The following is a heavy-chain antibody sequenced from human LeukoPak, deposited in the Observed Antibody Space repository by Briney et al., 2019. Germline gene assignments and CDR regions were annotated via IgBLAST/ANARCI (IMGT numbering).Heavy chain of an antibody. CDR3: ARDGPTATPFDY. V-gene: IGHV1-46*01. CDR2: INPSGGST. Sequence: ASVKVSCKASGYRFTSYDMHWVRQAPGQGLEWMGIINPSGGSTSYAQRFQGRVAMTRDTSTTTVYMEVNSLTSEDTAVYFCARDGPTATPFDYWGQGALVTVSS. J-gene: IGHJ4*02. CDR1: GYRFTSYD. D-gene: IGHD5-18*01.